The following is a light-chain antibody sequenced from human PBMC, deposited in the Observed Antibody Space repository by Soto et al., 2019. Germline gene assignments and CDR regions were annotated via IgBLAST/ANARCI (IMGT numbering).Light chain of an antibody. CDR3: SSYTSSSLYV. Sequence: QSVLTQPASVSGSPGQSITISCTGTSSDVGSYNLVSWYRQHPGNAPKLMMYDVTNRPSGVSNRSSGSKSGNTASLTISGLQAEDEADYYCSSYTSSSLYVFGTGTKVTVL. V-gene: IGLV2-14*02. CDR1: SSDVGSYNL. J-gene: IGLJ1*01. CDR2: DVT.